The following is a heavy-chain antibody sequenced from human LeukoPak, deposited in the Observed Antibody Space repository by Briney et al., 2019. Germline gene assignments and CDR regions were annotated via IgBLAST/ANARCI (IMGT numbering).Heavy chain of an antibody. CDR2: FDPEDGET. V-gene: IGHV1-24*01. D-gene: IGHD6-19*01. Sequence: ASVKVSCKASGYTFTGYYMHWVRQAPGKGLEWMGGFDPEDGETIYAQKFRGRVTMTEDTSTDTAYMELSSLRSEDTAVYYCATTLTSSGVDYWGQGTLVTVSS. J-gene: IGHJ4*02. CDR1: GYTFTGYY. CDR3: ATTLTSSGVDY.